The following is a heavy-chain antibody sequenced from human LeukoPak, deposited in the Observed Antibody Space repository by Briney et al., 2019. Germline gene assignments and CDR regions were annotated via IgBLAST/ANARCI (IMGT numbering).Heavy chain of an antibody. Sequence: GGSLRLSCAASGFTFSSYGMHWVRQAPGKGLEWVAVIWYDGSNKYYADSVKGRFTIARDNSKNTLYLQVNSLRAEDTAVYYCASGLQVVRGVITDYWGQGTLVTVSS. CDR1: GFTFSSYG. V-gene: IGHV3-33*01. CDR2: IWYDGSNK. D-gene: IGHD3-10*01. J-gene: IGHJ4*02. CDR3: ASGLQVVRGVITDY.